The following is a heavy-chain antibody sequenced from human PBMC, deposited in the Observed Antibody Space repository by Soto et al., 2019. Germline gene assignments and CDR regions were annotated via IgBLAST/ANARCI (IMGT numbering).Heavy chain of an antibody. J-gene: IGHJ4*02. Sequence: QVQLVQSGAEVKKPGSSVKVSCKASGGTFSSYTISWVRQAPAQGLEWMGRIIPILGIANYAQKFQGRVTITADKSTSTAYMELSSLRSEDTAVYYCARGGGLQPNEFDYWGQGTLVTVSS. V-gene: IGHV1-69*02. CDR3: ARGGGLQPNEFDY. CDR2: IIPILGIA. CDR1: GGTFSSYT. D-gene: IGHD3-16*01.